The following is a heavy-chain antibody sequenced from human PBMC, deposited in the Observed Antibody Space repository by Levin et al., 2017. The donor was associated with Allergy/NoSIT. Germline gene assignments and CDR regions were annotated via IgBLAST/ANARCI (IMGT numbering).Heavy chain of an antibody. CDR2: ISSSSNSI. CDR3: TRDKYCSG. J-gene: IGHJ4*02. Sequence: PSETLSLTCAASGFSFSSYSMNWVRQAPGKGLEWVSYISSSSNSIYYADSVKGRFTISRDNAKNSLYLQMNSLRDEDTALYYCTRDKYCSGWGRGTLVTVSS. CDR1: GFSFSSYS. D-gene: IGHD2-15*01. V-gene: IGHV3-48*02.